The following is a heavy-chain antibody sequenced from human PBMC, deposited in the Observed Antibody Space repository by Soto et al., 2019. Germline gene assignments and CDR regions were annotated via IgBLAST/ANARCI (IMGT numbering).Heavy chain of an antibody. Sequence: GESLKISGKGSGYSFTSYWIGWVRQMPGKGLEWMGIIYPGDSDTRYSPSFQGQVTISADKSISTAYLQWSSLKASDTAMYYCARRDPVLADAFDIWGQGTMVTVSS. CDR2: IYPGDSDT. CDR3: ARRDPVLADAFDI. J-gene: IGHJ3*02. CDR1: GYSFTSYW. V-gene: IGHV5-51*01. D-gene: IGHD3-3*02.